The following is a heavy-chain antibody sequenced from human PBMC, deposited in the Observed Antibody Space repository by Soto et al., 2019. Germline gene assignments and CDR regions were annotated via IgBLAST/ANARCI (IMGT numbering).Heavy chain of an antibody. V-gene: IGHV4-31*03. J-gene: IGHJ6*02. D-gene: IGHD5-18*01. Sequence: QVQLQESGPGLVKPSQTLSLTCTVSGGSISSGGYYWSWIRQHPGKGLEWIGYIYYSGSTYYNPSLNRRVTISVDTSKNQFSLKLSSVTAADTAVYYCASRGYSYGFSLGMDVWGQGTTVTVSS. CDR2: IYYSGST. CDR3: ASRGYSYGFSLGMDV. CDR1: GGSISSGGYY.